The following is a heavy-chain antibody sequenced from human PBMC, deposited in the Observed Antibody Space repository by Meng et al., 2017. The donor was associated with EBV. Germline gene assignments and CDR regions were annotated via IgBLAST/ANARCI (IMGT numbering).Heavy chain of an antibody. Sequence: QVQLVQSGSEGKRPGASVKVSCKASGYTFRNYAINWMRQVPGQGLEWMGWINTYSGKATFAQGFTGRFVFSLDTPVTTAHLQISGLKTEDSAVYYCARGVEENGSHYPFDSWGQGTLVTVSS. D-gene: IGHD1-1*01. CDR2: INTYSGKA. V-gene: IGHV7-4-1*02. CDR3: ARGVEENGSHYPFDS. CDR1: GYTFRNYA. J-gene: IGHJ4*02.